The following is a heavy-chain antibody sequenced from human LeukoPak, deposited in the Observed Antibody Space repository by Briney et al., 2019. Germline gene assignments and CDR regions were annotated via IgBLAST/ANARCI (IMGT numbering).Heavy chain of an antibody. CDR1: GYTFTSCD. J-gene: IGHJ6*02. V-gene: IGHV1-8*01. CDR2: MNPNSGNT. Sequence: GASVKVSCKASGYTFTSCDINWVRQATGQGLEWMGWMNPNSGNTGYAQKFQGRVTMTRNTSISTAYMELSSLRSEDTAVYYCARSRLTARYYYYYGMDVWGQGTTVTVSS. CDR3: ARSRLTARYYYYYGMDV. D-gene: IGHD5-18*01.